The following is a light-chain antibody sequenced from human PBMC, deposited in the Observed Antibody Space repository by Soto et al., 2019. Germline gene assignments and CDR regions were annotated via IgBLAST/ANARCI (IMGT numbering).Light chain of an antibody. Sequence: EIVLTQSPATLSLSPGERATLPCRASQSVSTSLAWYQQRPGQAPRLLIYDVSNRDAGVPARFSDSGSGTDFTLTISNLEPEDFAIYYGHERSTWPRLTFGGGTTVEIK. V-gene: IGKV3-11*01. J-gene: IGKJ4*01. CDR3: HERSTWPRLT. CDR1: QSVSTS. CDR2: DVS.